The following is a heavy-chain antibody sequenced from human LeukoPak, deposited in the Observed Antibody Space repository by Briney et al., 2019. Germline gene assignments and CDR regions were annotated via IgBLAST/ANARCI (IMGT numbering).Heavy chain of an antibody. V-gene: IGHV4-59*08. CDR3: ASGVAYSSAWSPLFDS. J-gene: IGHJ5*01. CDR2: IYYTGRT. Sequence: SETLSLTCTVSGGSISSYYWSWARQSPGEGLEWIGYIYYTGRTNYSPSLKSRVTTSLDTSKNQFSLKLTSVTAADTAVYYCASGVAYSSAWSPLFDSWGQGTLVTVSS. CDR1: GGSISSYY. D-gene: IGHD6-19*01.